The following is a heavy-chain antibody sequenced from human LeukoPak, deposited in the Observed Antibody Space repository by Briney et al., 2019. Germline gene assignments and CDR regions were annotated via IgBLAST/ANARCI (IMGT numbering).Heavy chain of an antibody. Sequence: GGSLRLSCAASGFTFDDYTMHWVRQAPGKSLEWVSLISWDGGSTYYADSVKGRFTISRDNSKNSLYLQMNSLRTEDTALYYCAKAAAGLPYYYYGMDVWGQGTTVTVSS. V-gene: IGHV3-43*01. D-gene: IGHD6-13*01. CDR1: GFTFDDYT. J-gene: IGHJ6*02. CDR3: AKAAAGLPYYYYGMDV. CDR2: ISWDGGST.